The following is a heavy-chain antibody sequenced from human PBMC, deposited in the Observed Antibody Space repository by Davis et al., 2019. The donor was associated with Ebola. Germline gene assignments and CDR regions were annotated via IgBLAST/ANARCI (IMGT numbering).Heavy chain of an antibody. CDR2: ISAYNGNT. D-gene: IGHD6-19*01. V-gene: IGHV1-18*01. CDR1: GYTFTSYG. Sequence: AASVKVSCKASGYTFTSYGINWVRQAPGQGLEWMGWISAYNGNTNYAQKLQGRVTMTTDTSTSTAYMELRSLRSDETAVYYCARLDSSGWSVKFDYWGQGTLVTVSS. CDR3: ARLDSSGWSVKFDY. J-gene: IGHJ4*02.